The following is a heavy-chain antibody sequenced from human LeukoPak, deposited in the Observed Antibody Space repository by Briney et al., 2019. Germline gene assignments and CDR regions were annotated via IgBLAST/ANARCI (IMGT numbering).Heavy chain of an antibody. V-gene: IGHV6-1*01. D-gene: IGHD3-22*01. CDR2: TYYRSKWYN. CDR3: ASILVWDSSGDPVYFMDV. Sequence: SQTLSLTCAISGDSVSSNSAAWNWIRQSPSRGLEWLGRTYYRSKWYNDYGVSVKSRININADTSKNRFSLQLNSVTPEDTAVYYCASILVWDSSGDPVYFMDVWGKGTTVNVSS. CDR1: GDSVSSNSAA. J-gene: IGHJ6*03.